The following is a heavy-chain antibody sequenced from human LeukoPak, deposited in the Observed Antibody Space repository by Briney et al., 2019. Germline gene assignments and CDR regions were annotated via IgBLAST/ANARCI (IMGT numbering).Heavy chain of an antibody. CDR2: ISGSGGST. CDR1: GFTFSSYA. Sequence: PGGSLRLSCAASGFTFSSYAMSWVRQAPGKGLEWVSTISGSGGSTYYADSVKGRFTISRDNSKNTLYLQMNSLRAEDTAVYYCARVSDSSGLKARALLYYYMDVWGKGTTVTVSS. J-gene: IGHJ6*03. CDR3: ARVSDSSGLKARALLYYYMDV. D-gene: IGHD3-22*01. V-gene: IGHV3-23*01.